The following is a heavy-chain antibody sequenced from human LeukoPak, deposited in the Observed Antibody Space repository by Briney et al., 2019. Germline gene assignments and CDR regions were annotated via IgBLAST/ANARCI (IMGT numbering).Heavy chain of an antibody. CDR2: INWNGDST. CDR3: VRGGTNHRRAHYYHYYYMDV. V-gene: IGHV3-20*04. Sequence: GESLRLSCAASGLTFDDYGMTWVRQAPGKGLEWVSGINWNGDSTTYADSLKGRFTISRDNAKNSLYLQMNSLRAEDKALYYCVRGGTNHRRAHYYHYYYMDVWGSGTTANVSS. CDR1: GLTFDDYG. J-gene: IGHJ6*03.